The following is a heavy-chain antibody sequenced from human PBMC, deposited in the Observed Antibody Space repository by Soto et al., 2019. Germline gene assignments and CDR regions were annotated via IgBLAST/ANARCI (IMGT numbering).Heavy chain of an antibody. CDR1: GGSISSYY. D-gene: IGHD2-21*02. J-gene: IGHJ4*02. CDR3: ARGGGAYCGGDCYSNDY. Sequence: SETLSLTCTVSGGSISSYYWSWIRQPPGKGLEWIGYIYYSGSTNYNPSLKSRVTISVDTSKNQFSLKLSSVTAADTAVYYCARGGGAYCGGDCYSNDYWGQGTLVTVSS. V-gene: IGHV4-59*01. CDR2: IYYSGST.